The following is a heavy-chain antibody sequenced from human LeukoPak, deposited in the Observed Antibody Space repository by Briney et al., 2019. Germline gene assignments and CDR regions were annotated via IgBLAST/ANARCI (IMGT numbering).Heavy chain of an antibody. Sequence: GGSLRLSCAASRFTFSSYGMHGVRQAPGRGVGGVAVISYDGSNNYYADSVKGRFTISRDNYKNTLHLQMTSLRAEDTAVYYCARVPRGGSSSWYEVYYYYYYMDVWGKGTTVTLSS. CDR2: ISYDGSNN. J-gene: IGHJ6*03. CDR1: RFTFSSYG. CDR3: ARVPRGGSSSWYEVYYYYYYMDV. V-gene: IGHV3-30*03. D-gene: IGHD6-13*01.